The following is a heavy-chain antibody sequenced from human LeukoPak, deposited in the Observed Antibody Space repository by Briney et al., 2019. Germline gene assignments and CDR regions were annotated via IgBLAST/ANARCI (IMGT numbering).Heavy chain of an antibody. V-gene: IGHV4-38-2*01. Sequence: SETLSLTCAVSDYSISRGYYWGWIGQPPGKGLEWIGSIFHRGNTYYNPSLKSRVTISVDTSKNQFSLKLSSVTAADTAVYYCARTFAYANTAMVSDYWGQGTLVTVSS. D-gene: IGHD5-18*01. J-gene: IGHJ4*02. CDR2: IFHRGNT. CDR1: DYSISRGYY. CDR3: ARTFAYANTAMVSDY.